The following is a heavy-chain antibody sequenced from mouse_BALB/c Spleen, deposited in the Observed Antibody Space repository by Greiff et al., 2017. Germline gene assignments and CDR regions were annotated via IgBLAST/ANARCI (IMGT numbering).Heavy chain of an antibody. V-gene: IGHV3-6*02. Sequence: DVQLVESGPGLVKPSQSLSLTCSVTGYSITSGYYWNWIRQFPGNKLEWMGYISYDGSNNYNPSLKNRISITRDTSKNQFFLKLNSVTTEDTATYYCAREGGNYALDYWGQGTTLTVSS. D-gene: IGHD2-1*01. CDR1: GYSITSGYY. J-gene: IGHJ2*01. CDR3: AREGGNYALDY. CDR2: ISYDGSN.